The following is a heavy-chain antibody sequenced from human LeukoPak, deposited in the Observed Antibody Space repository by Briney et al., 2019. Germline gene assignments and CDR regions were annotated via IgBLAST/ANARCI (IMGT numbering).Heavy chain of an antibody. J-gene: IGHJ4*02. CDR1: GFTFSNYA. Sequence: PGASLRLSCAASGFTFSNYAMSWVRQAPGKGLEWVSAILGSGGSTYYADSVKGRFTISRDNSKNTLYLQMNSLRAEDTAVYYCARGTLWFGELSHIFDYWGQGTLVTVSS. V-gene: IGHV3-23*01. CDR3: ARGTLWFGELSHIFDY. CDR2: ILGSGGST. D-gene: IGHD3-10*01.